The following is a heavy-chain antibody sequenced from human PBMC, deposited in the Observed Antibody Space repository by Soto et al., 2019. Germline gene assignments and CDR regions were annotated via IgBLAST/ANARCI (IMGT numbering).Heavy chain of an antibody. D-gene: IGHD2-15*01. CDR3: ARVVVVAADPDWFDP. V-gene: IGHV4-31*03. J-gene: IGHJ5*02. Sequence: TLSLPCTVSGGSVSSGGYYWSWSRQHPGKGLEWIGYIYYSGSTYYNPSLKSRVTIAVDTSKNQFSLKLSSVTAAHTAVYYCARVVVVAADPDWFDPWGQGTLSPVS. CDR1: GGSVSSGGYY. CDR2: IYYSGST.